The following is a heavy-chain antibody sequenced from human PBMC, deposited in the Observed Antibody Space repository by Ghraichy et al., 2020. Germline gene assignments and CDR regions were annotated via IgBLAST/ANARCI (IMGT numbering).Heavy chain of an antibody. CDR2: ISSSSSTI. Sequence: GGSLRLSCAASGFTFSSYSMNWVRQAPGKGLEWVSYISSSSSTIYYADSVKGRFTISRDNAKNSLYLQMNSLRAEDTAVYYCARDGGYDSSGYYPPCDYWGQGTLVTVSS. J-gene: IGHJ4*02. CDR3: ARDGGYDSSGYYPPCDY. V-gene: IGHV3-48*01. D-gene: IGHD3-22*01. CDR1: GFTFSSYS.